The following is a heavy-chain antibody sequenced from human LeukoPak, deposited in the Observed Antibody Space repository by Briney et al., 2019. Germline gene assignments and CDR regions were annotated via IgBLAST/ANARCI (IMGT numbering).Heavy chain of an antibody. CDR3: ARWDIPTADIDY. CDR2: LRFDESHR. Sequence: QTGGSLRLSCAASGFTFSSYGMHWVRQAPGKGLEWVAVLRFDESHRYYADSVKGRFTISRDNSKNTLFLQMNSLRAEDTALYYCARWDIPTADIDYWGQGTLVTVSS. J-gene: IGHJ4*02. D-gene: IGHD6-13*01. V-gene: IGHV3-33*01. CDR1: GFTFSSYG.